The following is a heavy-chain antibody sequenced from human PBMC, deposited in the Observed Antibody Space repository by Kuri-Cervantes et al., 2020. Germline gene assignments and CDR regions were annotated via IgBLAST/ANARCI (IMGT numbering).Heavy chain of an antibody. V-gene: IGHV3-48*01. CDR3: ASPTWGQIF. Sequence: GGSLRLSCAASGFTFSSYSMNWVRQAPGKGLEWVSYISSSSSSIHYADSVKGRFTISRDNSKNTLYLQMNSLRPEDTAVYYCASPTWGQIFWGQGTLVTVSS. J-gene: IGHJ4*02. D-gene: IGHD1-26*01. CDR1: GFTFSSYS. CDR2: ISSSSSSI.